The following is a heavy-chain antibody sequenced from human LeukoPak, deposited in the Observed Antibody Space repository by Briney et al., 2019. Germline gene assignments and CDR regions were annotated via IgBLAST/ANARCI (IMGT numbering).Heavy chain of an antibody. CDR3: AKDSRGSIVRAFDS. Sequence: PGGSLRLSCAASGFTFSSYGMHWVRQAPGKGLEWVSAVTGGGASTYYADSVKGRFTISRDNSGNTLYLQMNSLRVEDTAIYYCAKDSRGSIVRAFDSWGQGTLVTVSS. D-gene: IGHD2-15*01. CDR2: VTGGGAST. J-gene: IGHJ4*02. V-gene: IGHV3-23*01. CDR1: GFTFSSYG.